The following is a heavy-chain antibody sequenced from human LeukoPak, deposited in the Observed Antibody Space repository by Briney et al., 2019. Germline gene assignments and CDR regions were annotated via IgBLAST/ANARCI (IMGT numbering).Heavy chain of an antibody. V-gene: IGHV3-30-3*01. CDR3: AKDGPTYWYFDV. Sequence: PGRSLRLSCEASGFTFSNYAMQWVRQAPGKGLEWVAVISYDGSHKYSADSVKGRFSISRDNSKNTLYLQMDSLTPEDTAIYYCAKDGPTYWYFDVWGRGTLVTVSS. CDR2: ISYDGSHK. CDR1: GFTFSNYA. J-gene: IGHJ2*01.